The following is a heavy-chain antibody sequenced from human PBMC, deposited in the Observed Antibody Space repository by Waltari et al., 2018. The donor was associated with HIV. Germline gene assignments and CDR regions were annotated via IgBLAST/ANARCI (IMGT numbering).Heavy chain of an antibody. J-gene: IGHJ4*02. CDR2: IWYDGSNK. V-gene: IGHV3-33*01. CDR1: GFTFSSYG. CDR3: AREDLLYCGGDCYPGDY. Sequence: QVQLVESGGGVVQPGRSLRLSCAASGFTFSSYGMHWVRQAPGKGLEWVVVIWYDGSNKDYADCVKGRFTISRDNSKNTLYLQMNSLRAEDTAVYYCAREDLLYCGGDCYPGDYWGQGTLVTVSS. D-gene: IGHD2-21*02.